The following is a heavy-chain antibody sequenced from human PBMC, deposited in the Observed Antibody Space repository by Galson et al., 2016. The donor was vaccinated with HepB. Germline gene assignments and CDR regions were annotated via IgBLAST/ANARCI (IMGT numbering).Heavy chain of an antibody. CDR3: ARGRATYDSSGYYRNPYFYFDL. V-gene: IGHV1-69*13. J-gene: IGHJ2*01. Sequence: SVKVSCKASGGTFTSYAISWVRQAPGQGLEWMGGIIPIFGTANYAQKFQGRVTITADESTSTAYMELSGLRSEDTAVYYCARGRATYDSSGYYRNPYFYFDLWGRGTLATVSS. D-gene: IGHD3-22*01. CDR1: GGTFTSYA. CDR2: IIPIFGTA.